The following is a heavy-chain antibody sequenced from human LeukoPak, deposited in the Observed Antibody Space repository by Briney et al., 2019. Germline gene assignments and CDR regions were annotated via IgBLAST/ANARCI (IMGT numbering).Heavy chain of an antibody. Sequence: SETLSLTCAVSGYSINSAYYWGWIRQPPGKGLGWIGSIYHSGSTYYNPSLKSRVTISVDTSKNQFSLKLSSVTAADTAVYYCASYPPYSSSPPHWGQGTLVTVSS. D-gene: IGHD6-6*01. V-gene: IGHV4-38-2*01. CDR3: ASYPPYSSSPPH. CDR1: GYSINSAYY. CDR2: IYHSGST. J-gene: IGHJ4*02.